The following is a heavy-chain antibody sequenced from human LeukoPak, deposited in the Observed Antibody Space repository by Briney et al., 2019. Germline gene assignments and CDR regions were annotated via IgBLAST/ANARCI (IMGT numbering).Heavy chain of an antibody. CDR2: ISSRGNTI. D-gene: IGHD6-19*01. CDR1: GFTFSDYY. Sequence: PGGSLRLSCAASGFTFSDYYMTWIRQAPGKGLEWVSYISSRGNTIYYADSVKGRFTISRDNAKNSLYLQMNSLRAEDTAVYYCARGGINSGWPRPFDYWGQGTLVTVSS. J-gene: IGHJ4*02. V-gene: IGHV3-11*01. CDR3: ARGGINSGWPRPFDY.